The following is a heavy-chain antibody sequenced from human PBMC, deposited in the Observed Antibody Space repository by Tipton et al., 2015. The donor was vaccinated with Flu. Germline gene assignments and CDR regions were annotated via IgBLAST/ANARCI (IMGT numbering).Heavy chain of an antibody. CDR1: GFTFSSYA. D-gene: IGHD3-10*01. Sequence: QLVQSGGGVVQPGRSPRLSCAASGFTFSSYAMHWVRQAPGKGLEWVAVISYDGSNKYYADSVKGRFTISRDNSKNTLYLQMNSLRAEDTAVYYCARGLWFGELLLRGWLDPWGQGTLVTVSS. CDR2: ISYDGSNK. J-gene: IGHJ5*02. CDR3: ARGLWFGELLLRGWLDP. V-gene: IGHV3-30-3*01.